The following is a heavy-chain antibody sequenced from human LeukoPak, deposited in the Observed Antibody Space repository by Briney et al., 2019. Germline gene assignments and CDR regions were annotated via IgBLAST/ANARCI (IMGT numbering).Heavy chain of an antibody. V-gene: IGHV3-23*01. CDR2: ISGSGGST. D-gene: IGHD3-10*01. CDR1: GFTFSTYS. Sequence: GGSLRLSCAASGFTFSTYSMNWVRQAPGKGLEWVSAISGSGGSTYYADSVKGRFTISRDNSKNTLYLQMNSLRAEDTAVYYCARDRGGFAYWGQGTLVTVSS. CDR3: ARDRGGFAY. J-gene: IGHJ4*02.